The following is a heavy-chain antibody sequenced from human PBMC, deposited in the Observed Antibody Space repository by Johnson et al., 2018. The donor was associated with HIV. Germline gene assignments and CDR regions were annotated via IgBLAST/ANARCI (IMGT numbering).Heavy chain of an antibody. CDR2: ISGSGAGT. CDR3: AKDIACGGDCGSHAFDI. CDR1: GFTFSSYA. D-gene: IGHD2-21*01. Sequence: EVLLLESGGGVVQPGRSLRLSCAASGFTFSSYAMHWVRQAPGKGLEWVSGISGSGAGTYYADSVRGRFTISRDNSKNTVNLQMHSLRVEDTALYYCAKDIACGGDCGSHAFDIWGQGTMVTVSS. V-gene: IGHV3-23*01. J-gene: IGHJ3*02.